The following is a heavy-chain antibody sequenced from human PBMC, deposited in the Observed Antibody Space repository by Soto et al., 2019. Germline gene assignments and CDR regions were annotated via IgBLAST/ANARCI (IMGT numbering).Heavy chain of an antibody. CDR2: ISGSGGST. D-gene: IGHD3-16*01. CDR3: ANAPRILLVELGFLPS. Sequence: EVQLLESGGGLVQPGGSLRLSCAASGFTFSSYAMSWVRQAPGKGLEWVSAISGSGGSTYYADSVKGRFTISRDNPKNPLYQKMNRRRAEDTALYYGANAPRILLVELGFLPSGGQGPLVT. V-gene: IGHV3-23*01. CDR1: GFTFSSYA. J-gene: IGHJ4*02.